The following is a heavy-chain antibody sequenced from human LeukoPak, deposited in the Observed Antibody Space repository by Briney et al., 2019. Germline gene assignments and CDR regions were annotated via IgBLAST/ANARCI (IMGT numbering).Heavy chain of an antibody. CDR1: GGSISSSY. J-gene: IGHJ4*02. Sequence: PSETLSLTCTVSGGSISSSYWSWIRQPPGKGLEWMGYINYSGSTEYNPSHKSRVTISVDTSKNQFSLRVNSVTAADTAVYYCARVGGSMDPFNYWGQGTLVTVSP. D-gene: IGHD2/OR15-2a*01. CDR2: INYSGST. CDR3: ARVGGSMDPFNY. V-gene: IGHV4-59*01.